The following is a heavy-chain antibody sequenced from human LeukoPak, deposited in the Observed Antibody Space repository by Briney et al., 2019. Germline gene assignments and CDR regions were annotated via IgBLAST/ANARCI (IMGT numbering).Heavy chain of an antibody. J-gene: IGHJ4*02. CDR2: INQDGSKE. CDR1: GFIFSNYW. D-gene: IGHD5-12*01. CDR3: VRDGGVSGYDLLDY. V-gene: IGHV3-7*01. Sequence: GGSLRLSCTASGFIFSNYWMTWVRQAPGKGLEWVAQINQDGSKEYYTDSVKARFSISRDNARSSLSLQMNSLRAEDTAVYYCVRDGGVSGYDLLDYWGQGTLVTVSS.